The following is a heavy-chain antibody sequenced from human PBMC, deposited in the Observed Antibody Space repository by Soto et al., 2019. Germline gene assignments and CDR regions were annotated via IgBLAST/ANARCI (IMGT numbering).Heavy chain of an antibody. J-gene: IGHJ6*04. CDR2: ISSSSSTI. Sequence: GGSLRLSCAASGFTFSSYSMNWVRQAPGKGLEWVSYISSSSSTIYYADSVKGRSTISRDNAKNTLYLQMNSLRAEDTAVYYYALDHISVKDIVVVPGPLDVWGKGTTVTVSS. V-gene: IGHV3-48*01. D-gene: IGHD2-2*01. CDR3: ALDHISVKDIVVVPGPLDV. CDR1: GFTFSSYS.